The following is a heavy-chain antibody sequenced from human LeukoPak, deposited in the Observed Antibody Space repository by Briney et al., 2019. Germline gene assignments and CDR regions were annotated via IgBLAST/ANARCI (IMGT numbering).Heavy chain of an antibody. J-gene: IGHJ4*02. Sequence: SETLSLTCTVSGASISSGSYYWSWIRQPAGKGLEWIGRIYTSGSTTYNPSLKSRVTISVDTSKNQFSLKLSSVTAADTAVYYCAREGAAGWYKQQLPLGYWGQGTLVTVSS. V-gene: IGHV4-61*02. CDR1: GASISSGSYY. D-gene: IGHD6-13*01. CDR3: AREGAAGWYKQQLPLGY. CDR2: IYTSGST.